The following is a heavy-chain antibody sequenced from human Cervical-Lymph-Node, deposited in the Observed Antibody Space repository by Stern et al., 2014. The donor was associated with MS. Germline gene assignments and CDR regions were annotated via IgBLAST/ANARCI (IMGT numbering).Heavy chain of an antibody. D-gene: IGHD3-10*01. V-gene: IGHV2-5*02. J-gene: IGHJ4*02. CDR2: IYLDGAK. CDR1: GFSLNTRGVG. Sequence: QVTLKESGPTLVKPTQTLTLTCTFSGFSLNTRGVGVGWIRQPPGKALEWLALIYLDGAKRYSPSLKSSLTITKDTSKNQVVLTMTNMDPVDTATYFCAHTLITLDRGVPFDYWGQGTLVTVSS. CDR3: AHTLITLDRGVPFDY.